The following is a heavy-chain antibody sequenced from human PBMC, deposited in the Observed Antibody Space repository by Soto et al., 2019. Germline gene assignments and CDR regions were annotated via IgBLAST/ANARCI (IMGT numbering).Heavy chain of an antibody. CDR3: AREYSGSYSLGGAWFDP. Sequence: QVQLQESGPGLVKPSQTLSLTCTVSGGSISSGGYYWSWIRQHPGKGLEWIGYIYYSGSTYYNPSPKSRVTLSVDTSKNQFSLKLSSVTAADTAVYYCAREYSGSYSLGGAWFDPWGQGTLVTVSS. CDR2: IYYSGST. D-gene: IGHD1-26*01. CDR1: GGSISSGGYY. J-gene: IGHJ5*02. V-gene: IGHV4-31*03.